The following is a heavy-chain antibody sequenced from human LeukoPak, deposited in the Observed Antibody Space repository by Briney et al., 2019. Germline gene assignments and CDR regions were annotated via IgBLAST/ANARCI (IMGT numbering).Heavy chain of an antibody. CDR3: TRAVTPQPFFDY. CDR1: GGSISSYY. V-gene: IGHV4-59*01. Sequence: SETLSLTCTVSGGSISSYYWGWIRQPPGKGLEWIGYIYYSGTTNYNPSLKSRVTISVDTSNNQFSLKLSSVTAADTAVYYCTRAVTPQPFFDYWGQGILVTVSS. J-gene: IGHJ4*02. CDR2: IYYSGTT. D-gene: IGHD2-21*02.